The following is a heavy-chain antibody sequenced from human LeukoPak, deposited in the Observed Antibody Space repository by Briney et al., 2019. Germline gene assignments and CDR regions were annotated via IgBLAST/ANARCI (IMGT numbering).Heavy chain of an antibody. J-gene: IGHJ3*02. Sequence: PSETLSLTCTVSGGSISSGDYYWSWIRQPPGKGLEWIGYIYYSGSTYYNPSLKSRVTISVDTSKNQFSLKLSSVTAADTAVYYCARDPYDYGGNIRVFLAFDIWGQGTMVTVSS. CDR3: ARDPYDYGGNIRVFLAFDI. V-gene: IGHV4-30-4*01. D-gene: IGHD4-23*01. CDR2: IYYSGST. CDR1: GGSISSGDYY.